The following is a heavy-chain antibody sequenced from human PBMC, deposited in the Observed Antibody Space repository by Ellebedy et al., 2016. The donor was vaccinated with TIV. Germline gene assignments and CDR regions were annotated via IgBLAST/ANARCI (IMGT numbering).Heavy chain of an antibody. J-gene: IGHJ4*02. V-gene: IGHV3-30-3*01. CDR3: ARGGGWFGELLPLDY. D-gene: IGHD3-10*01. Sequence: GGSLRLPXAASGFTFSSYAMHWVRQAPGKGLEWVAVISYDGSNKYYADSVKGRFTISRDNSKNTLYLQMNSLRAEDTAVYYCARGGGWFGELLPLDYWGQGTLVTVSS. CDR2: ISYDGSNK. CDR1: GFTFSSYA.